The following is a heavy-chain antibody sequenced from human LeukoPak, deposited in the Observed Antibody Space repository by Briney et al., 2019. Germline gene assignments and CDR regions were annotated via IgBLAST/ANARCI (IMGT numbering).Heavy chain of an antibody. J-gene: IGHJ4*02. CDR2: INPSGGST. V-gene: IGHV1-46*01. CDR3: ARDSPRVYYGSGSYYNALGY. Sequence: GASVKVSCKASGYTFTSYYMHWVRQAPGQGLEWMGIINPSGGSTSYAQKFQGRVTMTRDTSTSTVYMELGSLRSEDTTVYYCARDSPRVYYGSGSYYNALGYWGQGTLVTVSS. D-gene: IGHD3-10*01. CDR1: GYTFTSYY.